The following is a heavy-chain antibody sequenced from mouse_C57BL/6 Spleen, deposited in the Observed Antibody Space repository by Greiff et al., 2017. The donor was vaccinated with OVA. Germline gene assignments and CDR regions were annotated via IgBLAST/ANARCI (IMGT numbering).Heavy chain of an antibody. J-gene: IGHJ4*01. CDR1: GFTFSSYG. CDR3: ARRIVKSSMDY. CDR2: ISSGGSYT. Sequence: EVHLVESGGDLVKPGGSLKLSCAASGFTFSSYGMSWVRQTPDKRLEWVATISSGGSYTYYPDSVKGRFTISRDNAKNTMYLQMSSLKSEDTAMYYCARRIVKSSMDYWCQGTAVTVSS. D-gene: IGHD2-5*01. V-gene: IGHV5-6*01.